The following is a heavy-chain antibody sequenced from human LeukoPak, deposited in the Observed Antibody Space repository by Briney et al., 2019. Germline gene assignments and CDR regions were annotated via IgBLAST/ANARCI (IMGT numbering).Heavy chain of an antibody. D-gene: IGHD6-13*01. J-gene: IGHJ4*02. V-gene: IGHV1-2*02. Sequence: GASVKVSCKASGYTFTGYYMHWVRQAPGQGLEWMGWINPNSGGTNYAQKFQGRVTMTRDTSISTAYMELSRLRSDDTAVYYCAREWRYSSPRGGDYWGQGTLVTVSS. CDR1: GYTFTGYY. CDR2: INPNSGGT. CDR3: AREWRYSSPRGGDY.